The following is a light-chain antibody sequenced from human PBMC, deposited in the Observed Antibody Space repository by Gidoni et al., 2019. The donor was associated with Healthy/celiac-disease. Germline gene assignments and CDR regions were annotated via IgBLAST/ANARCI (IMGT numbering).Light chain of an antibody. Sequence: ELVLTQSPGTLSLSPGERATLSCRASQSVSSSYLAWYQQKPGQAPRLLIYGASSRATGIPDFTLTISRLEPEDFAGYYCQQYGSSPWTFGQGTKVEIK. CDR1: QSVSSSY. J-gene: IGKJ1*01. V-gene: IGKV3-20*01. CDR3: QQYGSSPWT. CDR2: GAS.